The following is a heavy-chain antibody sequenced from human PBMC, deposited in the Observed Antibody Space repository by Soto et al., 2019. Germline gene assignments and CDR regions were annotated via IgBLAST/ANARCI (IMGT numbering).Heavy chain of an antibody. CDR1: GGSFSGYY. V-gene: IGHV4-34*01. J-gene: IGHJ5*02. D-gene: IGHD2-2*02. Sequence: SETLSLTCAVYGGSFSGYYWSWIRQPPGKGLEWIGEINHSGSTNYNPSLKSRVTISVDTSKNQFSLKLSSVTAADTAVYYCARGARWGCSSTSCYTGGFDPWGQGTLVTVSS. CDR2: INHSGST. CDR3: ARGARWGCSSTSCYTGGFDP.